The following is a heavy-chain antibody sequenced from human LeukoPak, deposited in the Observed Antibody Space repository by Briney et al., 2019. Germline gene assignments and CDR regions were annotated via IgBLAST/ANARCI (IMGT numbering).Heavy chain of an antibody. CDR1: GFTFSSYW. J-gene: IGHJ4*02. CDR3: ARETRWELFDY. CDR2: ISHDESEN. Sequence: GGSLRLSCAASGFTFSSYWMSWVRPAPGKGLEWVANISHDESENYYVDSVKGRFTISRDNARNSLYLQMNSLRAEDTAVYYCARETRWELFDYWGQGTLVIVSS. D-gene: IGHD1-26*01. V-gene: IGHV3-7*04.